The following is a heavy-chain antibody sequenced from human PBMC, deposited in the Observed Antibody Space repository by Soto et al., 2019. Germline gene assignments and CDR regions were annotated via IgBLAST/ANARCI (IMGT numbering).Heavy chain of an antibody. Sequence: EVPLVESGGGLVQPGGSLRLSCAASGFMFNSYAMHWVRQAPGKGLEYVSAISSLGDSTFYANSVKDRFTISRDNSKNTLYLQMGSLRAEDMAVYYCARRTAGWYFDLWGRGTLVTVSP. CDR2: ISSLGDST. CDR1: GFMFNSYA. J-gene: IGHJ2*01. CDR3: ARRTAGWYFDL. V-gene: IGHV3-64*01. D-gene: IGHD2-21*02.